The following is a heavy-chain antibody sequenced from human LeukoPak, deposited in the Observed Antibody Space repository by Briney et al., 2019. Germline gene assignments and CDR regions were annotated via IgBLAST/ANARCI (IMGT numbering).Heavy chain of an antibody. CDR3: ARSSDSYYMDV. Sequence: ASVKVSCKASGYTFTNYHMHWVRQAPGQGLEWMGIINPSGVSTSNAQKFQGRVTMTRDTSTSIVYMELSSLRSEDTAVYYCARSSDSYYMDVWGKGTTVTVSS. D-gene: IGHD6-19*01. CDR2: INPSGVST. J-gene: IGHJ6*03. CDR1: GYTFTNYH. V-gene: IGHV1-46*01.